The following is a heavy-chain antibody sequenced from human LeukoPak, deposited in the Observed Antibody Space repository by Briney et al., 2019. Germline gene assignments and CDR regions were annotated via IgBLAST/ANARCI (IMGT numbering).Heavy chain of an antibody. CDR1: GGTFSSYA. CDR2: IIPIFGTA. Sequence: SVKVSCKASGGTFSSYAISWVRQAPGQGLEWMGGIIPIFGTANYAQKFQGRVTITADESTSTAYMEPSSLRSEDTAVYYCARDVVGIRTFDIWGQGTMVTVSS. CDR3: ARDVVGIRTFDI. D-gene: IGHD2-15*01. V-gene: IGHV1-69*13. J-gene: IGHJ3*02.